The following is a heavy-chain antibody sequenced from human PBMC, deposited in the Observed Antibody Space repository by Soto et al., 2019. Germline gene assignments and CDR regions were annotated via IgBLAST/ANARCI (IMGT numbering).Heavy chain of an antibody. V-gene: IGHV3-33*01. J-gene: IGHJ4*02. CDR2: IWYDGSQT. CDR3: ARCPTFDYFDS. D-gene: IGHD3-3*02. Sequence: GGSLRLSCAASGFSFSTYGMHWIRQAPGKGLEWLAVIWYDGSQTYFADSVKGRFTISRDNSYSLLYLHMNSLRADDTAAYYCARCPTFDYFDSWGQGTPVTVSS. CDR1: GFSFSTYG.